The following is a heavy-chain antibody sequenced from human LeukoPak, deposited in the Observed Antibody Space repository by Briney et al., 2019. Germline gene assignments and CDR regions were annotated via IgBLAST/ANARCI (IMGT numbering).Heavy chain of an antibody. V-gene: IGHV4-4*07. J-gene: IGHJ5*02. CDR3: ARDSGTTGEVKFDP. CDR2: IYTSGST. CDR1: SGSISNYY. D-gene: IGHD3-10*01. Sequence: SETLSLTCTVSSGSISNYYWSWIRQPAGKGLEWIGRIYTSGSTTYNPSLKSRLTISIDTSKNQFSLKSSSVTAADTAVYYCARDSGTTGEVKFDPWGQGTLVTVSS.